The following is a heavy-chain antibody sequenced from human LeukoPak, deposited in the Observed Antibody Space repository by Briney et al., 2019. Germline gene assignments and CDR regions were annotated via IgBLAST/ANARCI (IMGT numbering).Heavy chain of an antibody. V-gene: IGHV4-59*01. J-gene: IGHJ6*02. CDR2: IYYSGST. CDR3: ARGDYYYYGMDV. Sequence: SETLSLTCTVSGGSIGTYYWSWIRQPPGKGLEWIGYIYYSGSTNYNPSLKSRVTISVDTAKNHFSLNLTSVTAADTAVYFCARGDYYYYGMDVWGQGTAVTVSS. CDR1: GGSIGTYY.